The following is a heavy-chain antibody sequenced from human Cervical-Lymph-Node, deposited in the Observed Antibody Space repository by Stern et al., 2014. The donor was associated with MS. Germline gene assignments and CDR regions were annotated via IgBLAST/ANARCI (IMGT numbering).Heavy chain of an antibody. Sequence: VQLVESGPGLVKPSETLSLTCTVSGGSIGRDYWSWVRQPPGESLECIGYIYHNGNTNYNPSLKSRVSMSVDTSKNQFSLNLTSVTAADTAVYYCTRDGRSSLSEYFQTWGQGSLVTVSS. CDR1: GGSIGRDY. CDR2: IYHNGNT. V-gene: IGHV4-59*01. D-gene: IGHD6-6*01. CDR3: TRDGRSSLSEYFQT. J-gene: IGHJ1*01.